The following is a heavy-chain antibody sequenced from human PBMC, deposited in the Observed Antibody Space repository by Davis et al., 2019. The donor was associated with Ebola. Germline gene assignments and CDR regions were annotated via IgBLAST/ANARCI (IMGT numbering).Heavy chain of an antibody. CDR1: GFTFSSYG. CDR2: ISYDGSNK. CDR3: AKIGIVGAH. D-gene: IGHD1-26*01. J-gene: IGHJ4*02. V-gene: IGHV3-30*18. Sequence: GGSLRLSCAASGFTFSSYGMHWVRQAPGKGLEWVAVISYDGSNKYYADSVKGRFTISRDNSKNTLYLQMNSLRAEDTAVYYCAKIGIVGAHWGQGTLVTVSS.